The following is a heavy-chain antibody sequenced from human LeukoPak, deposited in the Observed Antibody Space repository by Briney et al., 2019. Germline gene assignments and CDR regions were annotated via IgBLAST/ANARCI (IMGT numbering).Heavy chain of an antibody. CDR1: GYTFTGYY. D-gene: IGHD3-22*01. J-gene: IGHJ4*02. V-gene: IGHV1-2*02. CDR3: ARTYYYDSSGYYTPHFDY. Sequence: VASVKVSCKASGYTFTGYYMHWVRQAPGQGLEWMGWINPNSGGTNYAQKFQGRVTMTRDTSISTAYMELSRLRSDDTAVYYCARTYYYDSSGYYTPHFDYWGQGTLVTVSS. CDR2: INPNSGGT.